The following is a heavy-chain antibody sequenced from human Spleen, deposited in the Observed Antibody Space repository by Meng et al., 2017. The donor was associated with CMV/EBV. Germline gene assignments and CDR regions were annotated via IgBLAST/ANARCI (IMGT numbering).Heavy chain of an antibody. CDR3: ARELDQ. CDR1: GGTVSTNS. V-gene: IGHV1-2*02. J-gene: IGHJ4*02. Sequence: ASVKVSCKVSGGTVSTNSISWVRQAPGQGLEWMGWINPNSGATYYAQKFQGRVTMTRDTSISTVYMELRSLRSDDTAVFYCARELDQWGQGTLVTVSS. CDR2: INPNSGAT. D-gene: IGHD2-2*03.